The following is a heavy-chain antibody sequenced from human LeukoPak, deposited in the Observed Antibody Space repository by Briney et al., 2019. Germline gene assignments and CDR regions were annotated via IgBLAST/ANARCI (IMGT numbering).Heavy chain of an antibody. CDR1: GFTFSGYG. Sequence: GKSLRLSCTASGFTFSGYGMHWVRQAPGKGLEWVAIIWYDGSKRYYADSVKGRFTISSDNFKNTLYLEMNTLRAEDTAMYYCARSEVSTTLLDYWGQGTLVTVSS. J-gene: IGHJ4*02. V-gene: IGHV3-33*01. CDR2: IWYDGSKR. D-gene: IGHD5/OR15-5a*01. CDR3: ARSEVSTTLLDY.